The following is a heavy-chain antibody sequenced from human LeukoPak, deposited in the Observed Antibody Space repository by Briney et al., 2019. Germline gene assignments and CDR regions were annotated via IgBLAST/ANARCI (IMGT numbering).Heavy chain of an antibody. V-gene: IGHV1-58*01. J-gene: IGHJ5*02. CDR1: GFTFTSSA. CDR3: ARGPIAVAGRENWFDP. CDR2: IVVGSGNT. D-gene: IGHD6-19*01. Sequence: GASVKVSCKASGFTFTSSAVQWVRQARGQRLEWIGWIVVGSGNTNYAQKFQGRVTITADKSTSTAYMELSSLRSEDTAVYYCARGPIAVAGRENWFDPWGQGTLVTVSS.